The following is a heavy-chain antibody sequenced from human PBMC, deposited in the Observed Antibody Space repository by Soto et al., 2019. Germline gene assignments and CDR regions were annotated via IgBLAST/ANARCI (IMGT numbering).Heavy chain of an antibody. Sequence: SETLSLTCTVSGASISRYYWSWIRQSPGKGLEWIGYLYNTGSTIYNPSLKGRVTISVDTSKNQFSLKLSSVTAADTAVYYCARGSGIYYYGMDVWGQGTTVTVSS. D-gene: IGHD3-10*01. CDR3: ARGSGIYYYGMDV. CDR1: GASISRYY. V-gene: IGHV4-59*12. CDR2: LYNTGST. J-gene: IGHJ6*02.